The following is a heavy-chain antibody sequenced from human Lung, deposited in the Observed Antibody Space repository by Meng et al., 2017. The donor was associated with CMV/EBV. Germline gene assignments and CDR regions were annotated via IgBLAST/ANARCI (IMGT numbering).Heavy chain of an antibody. CDR3: VKDMYWDQSYHGMDV. CDR2: MYSGGST. CDR1: GLTVNNNF. Sequence: GGSLRLXXAASGLTVNNNFLTWVRQAPGKGLEWVSVMYSGGSTYYTDSVKGRFTLSRDKSKNTLYLQMNRLRVEDTGVYYCVKDMYWDQSYHGMDVWGQGTTVXVSS. D-gene: IGHD2-8*02. V-gene: IGHV3-66*02. J-gene: IGHJ6*02.